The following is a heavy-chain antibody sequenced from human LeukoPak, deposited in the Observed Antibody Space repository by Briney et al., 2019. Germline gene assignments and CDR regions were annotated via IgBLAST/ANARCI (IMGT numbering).Heavy chain of an antibody. Sequence: GGSLRLSCAASGFTFSSYSMNWVRQAPGKGLEWVSSISTSSSYIHYADSVKGRFTISRDNAKNSLYLQMNSLRAEDTAVYYCARGGCSSTSCQGDYWGQGILVTVSS. J-gene: IGHJ4*02. V-gene: IGHV3-21*01. D-gene: IGHD2-2*01. CDR3: ARGGCSSTSCQGDY. CDR2: ISTSSSYI. CDR1: GFTFSSYS.